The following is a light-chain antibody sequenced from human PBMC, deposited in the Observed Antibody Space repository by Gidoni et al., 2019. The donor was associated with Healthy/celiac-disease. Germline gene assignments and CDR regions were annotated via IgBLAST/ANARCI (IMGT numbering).Light chain of an antibody. V-gene: IGKV3-20*01. CDR1: QSVSSSY. J-gene: IGKJ2*01. Sequence: IVLTQSPGTLSLSPGERATLSCRASQSVSSSYLAWYQQKPGQAPRLLIYGASSRATGIPDRFSGSGSGTDFTLIISRLEPEDFAVYYCQQYGSSPRYTFGQXTKLEIK. CDR2: GAS. CDR3: QQYGSSPRYT.